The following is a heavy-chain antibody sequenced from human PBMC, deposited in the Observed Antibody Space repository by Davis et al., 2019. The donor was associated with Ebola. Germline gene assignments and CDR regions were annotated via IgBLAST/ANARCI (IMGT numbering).Heavy chain of an antibody. CDR1: GFTFSSYW. V-gene: IGHV3-74*01. CDR3: ARYGGSCIGDRCAY. D-gene: IGHD2-15*01. CDR2: INSDGSST. Sequence: GESLKISCAASGFTFSSYWMHWVRQAPGKGLVWVSRINSDGSSTSYADSVKGRFIISRDNGKNSLYLQMNNLRDEDTALYYCARYGGSCIGDRCAYWGQGTLVTVSS. J-gene: IGHJ4*02.